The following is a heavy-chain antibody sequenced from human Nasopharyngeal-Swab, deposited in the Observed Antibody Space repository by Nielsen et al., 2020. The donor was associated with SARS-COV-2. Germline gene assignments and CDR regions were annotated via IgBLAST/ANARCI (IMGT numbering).Heavy chain of an antibody. CDR2: ISYDGINK. J-gene: IGHJ6*02. Sequence: GGSLRLSCTASGFIFSNYGMHWVRQAPGKGLEWVAVISYDGINKYNADSVKGRFTISRDNSKDTLYLQMNSLRPEDTAVYTCAKEGPGMFGVVGLDVWDQGTTVTVSS. CDR3: AKEGPGMFGVVGLDV. D-gene: IGHD3-3*01. CDR1: GFIFSNYG. V-gene: IGHV3-30*18.